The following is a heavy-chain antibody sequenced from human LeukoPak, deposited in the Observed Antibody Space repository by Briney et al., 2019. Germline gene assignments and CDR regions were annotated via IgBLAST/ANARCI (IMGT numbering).Heavy chain of an antibody. CDR2: ISSSSSTI. CDR1: RFTFSSYT. CDR3: ASATLLYCSSTSCYEDY. D-gene: IGHD2-2*01. Sequence: QTGGSLRLTCSASRFTFSSYTMNWVRQAPGKGLEWVSYISSSSSTIYYADSVKGRFTISRDNAKNSLYLQMNSLRAEDTAVYYCASATLLYCSSTSCYEDYWGQGTLVTVSS. V-gene: IGHV3-48*04. J-gene: IGHJ4*02.